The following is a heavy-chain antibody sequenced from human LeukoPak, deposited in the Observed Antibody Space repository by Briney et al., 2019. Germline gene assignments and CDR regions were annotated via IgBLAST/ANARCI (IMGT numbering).Heavy chain of an antibody. CDR1: GFTFSSYS. D-gene: IGHD5-18*01. CDR3: AKDPYGYDASDI. Sequence: GGSLRLSCAASGFTFSSYSMNWVRQAPGKGLEWVSAISGSGGSTYYADSVKGRFTISRDNSKNTLYLQMNSLRAEDTAVYYCAKDPYGYDASDIWGQGTMVTVSS. J-gene: IGHJ3*02. CDR2: ISGSGGST. V-gene: IGHV3-23*01.